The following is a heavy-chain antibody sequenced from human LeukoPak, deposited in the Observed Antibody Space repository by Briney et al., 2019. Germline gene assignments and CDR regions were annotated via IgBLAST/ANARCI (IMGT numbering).Heavy chain of an antibody. J-gene: IGHJ6*02. CDR1: GDPISSGSYY. Sequence: PSETLSLTCTVSGDPISSGSYYWTWIRQPAGKGLEYIGRIYTSGSTNYNPSLKSRVTISVDTSKNQFSLKVNSVTAADTAVYYCARDSHIAAAGIGYYGMDVWGQGTTVTVSS. D-gene: IGHD6-13*01. CDR2: IYTSGST. V-gene: IGHV4-61*02. CDR3: ARDSHIAAAGIGYYGMDV.